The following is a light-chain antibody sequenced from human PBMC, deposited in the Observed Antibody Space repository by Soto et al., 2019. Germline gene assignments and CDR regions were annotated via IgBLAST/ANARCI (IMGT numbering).Light chain of an antibody. CDR2: AAS. J-gene: IGKJ2*01. CDR3: QQSYTTPIYS. Sequence: DIQVTQSPSSLSASVGDRVTITCRASQSISKYVNWFQQNPGKAPKLLIYAASSLQSGVPSRFSGSGSGTDFTLTISSLQPEDFATYFCQQSYTTPIYSFGQGTKVDIK. CDR1: QSISKY. V-gene: IGKV1-39*01.